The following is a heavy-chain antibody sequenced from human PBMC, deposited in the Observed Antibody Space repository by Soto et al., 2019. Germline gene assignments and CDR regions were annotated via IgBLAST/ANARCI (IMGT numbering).Heavy chain of an antibody. CDR1: GFSFRNYG. V-gene: IGHV3-33*01. D-gene: IGHD6-19*01. Sequence: QEQLVESGGGVVQPGRSLRLSCAASGFSFRNYGIHWVRQAPGKGLDWVAVILYEGSKRYYADSVRGRFPISRDNSGNTVHLQMDSLGAEDTAVYYCAGGLGSGVHHSCLEVCGQGTTVVVS. CDR3: AGGLGSGVHHSCLEV. CDR2: ILYEGSKR. J-gene: IGHJ3*01.